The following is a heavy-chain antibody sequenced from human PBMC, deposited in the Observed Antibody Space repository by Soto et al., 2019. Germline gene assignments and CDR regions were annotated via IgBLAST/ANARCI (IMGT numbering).Heavy chain of an antibody. J-gene: IGHJ5*02. CDR1: GFTFSSYG. D-gene: IGHD6-13*01. CDR3: ARLSYSSSWYWFDP. Sequence: QVQLVESGGGVVQPGRSLRLSCAASGFTFSSYGMHWVRQAPGKGPEWVAVIWYDGSNKYYADSVKGRFTISRDNSKNTLYLQMNSLRAEDTAVYYCARLSYSSSWYWFDPWGQGTLVTVSS. CDR2: IWYDGSNK. V-gene: IGHV3-33*01.